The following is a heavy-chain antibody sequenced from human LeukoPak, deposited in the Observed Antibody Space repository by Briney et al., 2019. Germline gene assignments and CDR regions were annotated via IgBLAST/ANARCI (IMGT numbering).Heavy chain of an antibody. J-gene: IGHJ5*02. CDR3: ARGGPYYDFWSGYSNWFDP. CDR2: IVVGSGNT. D-gene: IGHD3-3*01. Sequence: SVKVSCKASGFTFTSSAMQWVRQARGQRLEWIGWIVVGSGNTNYAQKFQERVTITRDTSISTAYMELSRLRSDDTAVYYCARGGPYYDFWSGYSNWFDPWGQGTLVTVSS. V-gene: IGHV1-58*02. CDR1: GFTFTSSA.